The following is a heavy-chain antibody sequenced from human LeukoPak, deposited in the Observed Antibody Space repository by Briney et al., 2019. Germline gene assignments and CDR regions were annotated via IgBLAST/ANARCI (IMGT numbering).Heavy chain of an antibody. CDR3: ARGGSGYSSSPLGY. D-gene: IGHD6-6*01. V-gene: IGHV4-34*01. Sequence: KPSETLSLTCAVYGGSFSGYYWSWIRQPPGKGLEWIGEINHSGNTNYNPSLKSRVTISVDTSKNQFSLKLSCVTDADPAVYYCARGGSGYSSSPLGYWGQGTLVTVCS. CDR1: GGSFSGYY. J-gene: IGHJ4*02. CDR2: INHSGNT.